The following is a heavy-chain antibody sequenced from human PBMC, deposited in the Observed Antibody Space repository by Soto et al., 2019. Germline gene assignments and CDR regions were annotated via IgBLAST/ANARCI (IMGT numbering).Heavy chain of an antibody. CDR2: IGSSGSTT. J-gene: IGHJ4*02. D-gene: IGHD6-19*01. CDR3: ARGRQWPIDY. CDR1: GFTFSSYS. Sequence: EVQLVESGGGLVQPGGSLRLSCAAPGFTFSSYSMNWVRQAPGKGLEWVSYIGSSGSTTYYADSLRGRFTISRDNAKNSLYLQMNSLRVEDTALYYCARGRQWPIDYWGQGTLVTVSS. V-gene: IGHV3-48*01.